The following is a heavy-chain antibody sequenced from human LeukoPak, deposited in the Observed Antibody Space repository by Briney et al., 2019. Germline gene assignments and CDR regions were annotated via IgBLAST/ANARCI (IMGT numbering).Heavy chain of an antibody. V-gene: IGHV3-30*18. Sequence: GGSLRLSCAASGFTFSSYCMHWVRQAPGKGREWVAVISNDGSKKFYADSVKGRFTISRDNSKNTLSLQVSSLRAEDTAVYYCAKDRYSYAFEYSDSWGQGTLVTVSS. D-gene: IGHD5-18*01. CDR3: AKDRYSYAFEYSDS. CDR1: GFTFSSYC. CDR2: ISNDGSKK. J-gene: IGHJ4*02.